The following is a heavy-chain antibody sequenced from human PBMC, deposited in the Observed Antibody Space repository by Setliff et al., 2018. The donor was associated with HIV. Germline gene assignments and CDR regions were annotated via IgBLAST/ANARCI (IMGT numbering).Heavy chain of an antibody. CDR3: VREVAVAGFNY. Sequence: LRLSCAASGFTFSDYYMTWIRHVPGKGLEWVSHISGVGSSVYYADSVKGRFTISRDNAKNSLFLQMNSLRVEDTAVYYCVREVAVAGFNYWGQGTLVTVSS. V-gene: IGHV3-11*04. D-gene: IGHD6-19*01. J-gene: IGHJ4*02. CDR1: GFTFSDYY. CDR2: ISGVGSSV.